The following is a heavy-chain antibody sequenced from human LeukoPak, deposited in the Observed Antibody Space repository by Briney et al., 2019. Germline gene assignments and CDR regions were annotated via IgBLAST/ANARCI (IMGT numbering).Heavy chain of an antibody. V-gene: IGHV4-34*01. J-gene: IGHJ5*02. D-gene: IGHD3-10*01. CDR2: INHSGST. Sequence: SETLSLTCAVCGGSFSGYYWSWIRQPPGKGLEWIGEINHSGSTNYNPSLKSRVTISVDTSKNQFSLKLSSVTAADTAVYYCASPMTMVRGVKATWFDPWGQGTLVTVSS. CDR1: GGSFSGYY. CDR3: ASPMTMVRGVKATWFDP.